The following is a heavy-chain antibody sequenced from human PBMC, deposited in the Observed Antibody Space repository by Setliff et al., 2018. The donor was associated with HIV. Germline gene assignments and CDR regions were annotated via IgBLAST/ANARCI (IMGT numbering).Heavy chain of an antibody. CDR1: GFTFDNYG. CDR2: IKWNGGST. D-gene: IGHD2-2*02. J-gene: IGHJ3*02. Sequence: GGSLRLSCAASGFTFDNYGMSWVRQVPGKGLEWVSGIKWNGGSTGYGDSVKGRFTISRDNAKNSLYLQMNSLRAEDTAIYYCAREVTRYSQDYALDIWGQGTMVTVS. V-gene: IGHV3-20*04. CDR3: AREVTRYSQDYALDI.